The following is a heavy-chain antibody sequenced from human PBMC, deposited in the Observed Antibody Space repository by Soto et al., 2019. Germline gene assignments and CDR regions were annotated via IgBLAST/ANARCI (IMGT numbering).Heavy chain of an antibody. CDR2: ISGSGGST. V-gene: IGHV3-23*01. CDR3: AKDSYCGGDCYCLAPTSGIVFDL. J-gene: IGHJ2*01. CDR1: GFTFSSYA. Sequence: EVQLLESGGGLVQPGGSLRLSCAASGFTFSSYAMSWVRQAPGKGLEWVSAISGSGGSTYYADSVKGRFTISRDNSKNTLYRQMNSLRAEDTAVYYCAKDSYCGGDCYCLAPTSGIVFDLWGRGTLVTVSS. D-gene: IGHD2-21*02.